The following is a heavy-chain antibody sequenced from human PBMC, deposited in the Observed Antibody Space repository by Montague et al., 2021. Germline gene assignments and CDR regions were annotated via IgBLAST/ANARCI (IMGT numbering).Heavy chain of an antibody. V-gene: IGHV3-23*01. CDR3: AKDSVSSWAAPYYYYMDV. CDR1: GFTFSLYA. D-gene: IGHD6-13*01. Sequence: PLRLSCAASGFTFSLYAMSWVRQAPGKGLEWVSRINGFGTNTYYADSVKGRFAISRDNSKNTLDLQMNSLRAEDTAVYYCAKDSVSSWAAPYYYYMDVWGKGTTVTVSS. CDR2: INGFGTNT. J-gene: IGHJ6*03.